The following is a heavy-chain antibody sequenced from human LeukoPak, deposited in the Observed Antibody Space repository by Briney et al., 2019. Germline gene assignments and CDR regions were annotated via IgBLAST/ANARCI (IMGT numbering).Heavy chain of an antibody. J-gene: IGHJ4*02. CDR2: IKQDGSEK. D-gene: IGHD1-26*01. Sequence: PGGSLRLSCAASGFTFSSSWMSWVRQAPGKGLGWVANIKQDGSEKYYVDSVKGGFTISRDNAKNSLYLQMNSLRAEDTAVYYFARMSGSYGESSVDYWGQGTLVTVSS. V-gene: IGHV3-7*01. CDR3: ARMSGSYGESSVDY. CDR1: GFTFSSSW.